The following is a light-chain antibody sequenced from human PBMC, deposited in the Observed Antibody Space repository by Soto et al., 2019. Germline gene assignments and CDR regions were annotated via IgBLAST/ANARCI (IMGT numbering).Light chain of an antibody. CDR1: QSVSSSY. J-gene: IGKJ2*01. V-gene: IGKV3-20*01. Sequence: IVLTQSPCTLSLSPGERATLSCRASQSVSSSYLAWYQQTPGQATRLLIYGASSRATGIPDRFSGSGSGTDFTLTISRLAPEDFAVYYCQQYGNSHTFGQGTKLEIK. CDR2: GAS. CDR3: QQYGNSHT.